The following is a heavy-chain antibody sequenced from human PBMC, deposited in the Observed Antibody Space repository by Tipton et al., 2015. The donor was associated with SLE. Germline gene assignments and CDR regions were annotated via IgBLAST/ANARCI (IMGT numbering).Heavy chain of an antibody. CDR3: ARRRSSSWYEDYFDY. D-gene: IGHD6-13*01. CDR1: GGSISSHY. J-gene: IGHJ4*02. V-gene: IGHV4-59*11. Sequence: TLSLTCTVSGGSISSHYWSWIRRPPGKALEWIAYINYSGSTNYNPSLKSRVTMSVDTSKNQFSLKLSSVTAADTAVYYCARRRSSSWYEDYFDYWGQGTLVTVSS. CDR2: INYSGST.